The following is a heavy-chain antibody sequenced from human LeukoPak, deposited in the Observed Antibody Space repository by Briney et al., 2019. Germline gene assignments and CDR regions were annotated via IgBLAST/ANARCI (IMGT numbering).Heavy chain of an antibody. Sequence: GGSLRLSCAASGFTFSSYAMSWVRQAPGKGLEWVSAISGSGGSTYYADSVKGRFTISRDNSKNTLYLQMNSLRAEDTAVYYCAKALFTNYFDSRGCTGHWGQGTLVTVSP. CDR2: ISGSGGST. D-gene: IGHD3-22*01. CDR3: AKALFTNYFDSRGCTGH. V-gene: IGHV3-23*01. CDR1: GFTFSSYA. J-gene: IGHJ4*02.